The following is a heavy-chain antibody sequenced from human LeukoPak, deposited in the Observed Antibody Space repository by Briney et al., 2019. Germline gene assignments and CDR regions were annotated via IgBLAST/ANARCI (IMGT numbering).Heavy chain of an antibody. CDR2: INHSGST. V-gene: IGHV4-34*01. CDR3: ARGEGARDGYNYEGPFYFDY. CDR1: GVSFNGYY. Sequence: PSETLSLTCAVYGVSFNGYYWSWIRPPPGKGLEWIGEINHSGSTNNNSSLKSRVTISVDTSKNQFSLKLSSVTAADTAVYYCARGEGARDGYNYEGPFYFDYWGQGTLVTVSS. D-gene: IGHD5-24*01. J-gene: IGHJ4*02.